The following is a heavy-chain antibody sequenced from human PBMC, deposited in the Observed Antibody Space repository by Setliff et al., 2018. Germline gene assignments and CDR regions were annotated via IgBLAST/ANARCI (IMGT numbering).Heavy chain of an antibody. CDR3: AAVGISAGGGWSDP. Sequence: SETLSLTCSVSGGSISSSYWTWIRQPPGKGLEWIGYIYSSGSSNYNPSLKSRVTISVDMSRNQFSLKLTSATAADTAVYFCAAVGISAGGGWSDPWGQGTLVTVSS. D-gene: IGHD1-26*01. J-gene: IGHJ5*02. V-gene: IGHV4-59*01. CDR2: IYSSGSS. CDR1: GGSISSSY.